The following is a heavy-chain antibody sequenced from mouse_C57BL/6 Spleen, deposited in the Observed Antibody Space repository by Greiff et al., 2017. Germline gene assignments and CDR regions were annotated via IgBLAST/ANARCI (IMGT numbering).Heavy chain of an antibody. CDR2: IYPSDSET. D-gene: IGHD2-2*01. V-gene: IGHV1-61*01. CDR1: GYTFTSYW. CDR3: ARSGVTKDAMDY. Sequence: QVQLQQPGAELVRPGSSVKLSCKASGYTFTSYWMDWVKQRPGQGLEWIGNIYPSDSETHYNQKFKDKATLTVDKSSSTAYMQLSSLTSEDSAVYYCARSGVTKDAMDYWGQGTSVTVSS. J-gene: IGHJ4*01.